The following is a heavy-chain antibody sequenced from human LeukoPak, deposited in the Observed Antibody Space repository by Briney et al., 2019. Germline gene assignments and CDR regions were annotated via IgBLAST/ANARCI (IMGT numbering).Heavy chain of an antibody. CDR1: VYTLTNYY. Sequence: ASVTDTFLSSVYTLTNYYMHWVRQAPGQGLAWMGISNPSGGITSYAKKFQGRVTITRDASTSTVYMELSSLRSEDTAVYYCARVEDYYGSGSYGYWGQGTLVTVSS. J-gene: IGHJ4*02. CDR2: SNPSGGIT. CDR3: ARVEDYYGSGSYGY. D-gene: IGHD3-10*01. V-gene: IGHV1-46*01.